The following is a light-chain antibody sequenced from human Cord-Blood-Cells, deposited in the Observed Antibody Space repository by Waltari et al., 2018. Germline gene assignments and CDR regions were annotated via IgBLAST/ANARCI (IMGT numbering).Light chain of an antibody. CDR2: GNS. CDR3: CSYAGSYTWV. J-gene: IGLJ3*02. Sequence: QSVLTQPPSVSGAPGQRVTISCTGSSSNIGAGYDVHWYQQLPGTAPKLLIYGNSNRPSGLPDRFSGSKSGNTASLTISGLQAEDEADYYCCSYAGSYTWVFGGGTKLTVL. V-gene: IGLV1-40*01. CDR1: SSNIGAGYD.